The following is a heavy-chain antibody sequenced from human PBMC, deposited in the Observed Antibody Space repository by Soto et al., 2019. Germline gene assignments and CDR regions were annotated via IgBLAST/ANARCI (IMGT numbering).Heavy chain of an antibody. CDR2: ISPLFGAA. CDR3: GMEVHVHTPAFVY. CDR1: GGTFNTYA. Sequence: QVQLVQSGAEMKKPGSSVKVSCQSSGGTFNTYAMNWVRQAPGQGPEWMGDISPLFGAANYAPKIQGRVTITADESTGTSYMQFSSFTSEDTALFCCGMEVHVHTPAFVYWGQGTLVTVSS. J-gene: IGHJ4*02. V-gene: IGHV1-69*19. D-gene: IGHD3-10*02.